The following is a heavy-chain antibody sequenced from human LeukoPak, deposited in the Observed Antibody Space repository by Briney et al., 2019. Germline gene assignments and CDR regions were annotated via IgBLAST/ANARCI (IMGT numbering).Heavy chain of an antibody. Sequence: SVKVSCKASGYTFTSYGISWVRQAPGQGLEWMGGIIPIFGTANYAQKFQGRVTITTDEYTSTAYMELSSLRSEDTAVYYCARDLEYSSPQGDYYYYMDVWGKGTTVTVSS. D-gene: IGHD6-6*01. CDR3: ARDLEYSSPQGDYYYYMDV. CDR1: GYTFTSYG. J-gene: IGHJ6*03. CDR2: IIPIFGTA. V-gene: IGHV1-69*05.